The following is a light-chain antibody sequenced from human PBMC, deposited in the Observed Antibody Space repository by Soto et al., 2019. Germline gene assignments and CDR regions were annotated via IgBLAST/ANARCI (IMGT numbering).Light chain of an antibody. CDR1: SGSIASNY. CDR3: QFYDATNQG. J-gene: IGLJ2*01. Sequence: NFMLTQPHSVSESPGKTVIISCTRSSGSIASNYVQWYQQRPGSSPTTVIYEDNQRPSGVPDRFSGSIDSSSNSASLTISGLKTEDEADYFCQFYDATNQGFGGGTKLTVL. CDR2: EDN. V-gene: IGLV6-57*01.